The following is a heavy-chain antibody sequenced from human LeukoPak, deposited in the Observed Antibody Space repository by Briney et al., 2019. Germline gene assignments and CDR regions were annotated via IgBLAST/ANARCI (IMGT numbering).Heavy chain of an antibody. V-gene: IGHV3-23*01. CDR1: GITFSNFG. D-gene: IGHD1-26*01. Sequence: GGTLRLSCAASGITFSNFGMTWVRQAPGKGLEWVSTISGGGGSTYYADSVKGRFTISRDNSKNTLYLQMTSLRAEDTAVYYCAREVGAFDCWGQGTLVTVSS. J-gene: IGHJ4*02. CDR2: ISGGGGST. CDR3: AREVGAFDC.